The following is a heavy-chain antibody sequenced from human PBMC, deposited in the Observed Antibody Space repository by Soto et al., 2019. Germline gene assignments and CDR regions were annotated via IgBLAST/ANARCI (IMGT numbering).Heavy chain of an antibody. Sequence: SVSTSDYYWGWVRQPPGKGLDWIGNIYYSGSTFYNPSLRSRVTISVDTSKNQFSLKLSSVTAADTAVYYCAREPYGGNSGFDYWGQGTLVTVSS. CDR1: SVSTSDYY. D-gene: IGHD2-21*02. CDR2: IYYSGST. CDR3: AREPYGGNSGFDY. J-gene: IGHJ4*02. V-gene: IGHV4-39*02.